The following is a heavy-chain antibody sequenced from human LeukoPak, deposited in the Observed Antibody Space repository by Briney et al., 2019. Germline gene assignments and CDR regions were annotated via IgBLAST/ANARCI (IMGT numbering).Heavy chain of an antibody. V-gene: IGHV3-23*01. CDR3: AKDGPLVGPYYFDY. CDR2: ISGSGVST. CDR1: GFTFTSYA. Sequence: GGSLRLSCAASGFTFTSYAMNWVRQAPGKGLEWVSAISGSGVSTFYADSVRGRFTISRDNSKNTLYLQMNSLRAEDTAVYYCAKDGPLVGPYYFDYWGQGTLVTVSS. D-gene: IGHD1-26*01. J-gene: IGHJ4*02.